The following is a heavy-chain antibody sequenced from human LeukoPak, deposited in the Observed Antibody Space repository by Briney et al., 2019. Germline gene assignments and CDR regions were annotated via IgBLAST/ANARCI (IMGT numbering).Heavy chain of an antibody. J-gene: IGHJ4*02. V-gene: IGHV3-48*03. D-gene: IGHD3-16*01. CDR2: IKNDGSKI. CDR3: VGGSLSDRGDY. CDR1: GFTFSSYE. Sequence: GGSLRLSCAASGFTFSSYEMNWVRQAPGKGLEWLSYIKNDGSKIYYTDSVKGRFTISRDNAKNSLFLQMNSLRAEDTAVYYCVGGSLSDRGDYWGQGTLVTVSS.